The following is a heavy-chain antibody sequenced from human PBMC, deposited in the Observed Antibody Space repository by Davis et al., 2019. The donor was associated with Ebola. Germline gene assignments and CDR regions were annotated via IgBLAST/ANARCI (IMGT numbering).Heavy chain of an antibody. D-gene: IGHD3-3*02. CDR1: GYTFANYG. J-gene: IGHJ6*04. Sequence: AASVKVSCKASGYTFANYGINWVRQAPGQGLEWMGWISAYNGNTKYAQKLQGRVTMTTDSSTSTAYMELRSLRSDDTAVYYCVRDRRPPILGFFEGAPRDHYYGLDVWGRGTTVTVSS. CDR2: ISAYNGNT. V-gene: IGHV1-18*04. CDR3: VRDRRPPILGFFEGAPRDHYYGLDV.